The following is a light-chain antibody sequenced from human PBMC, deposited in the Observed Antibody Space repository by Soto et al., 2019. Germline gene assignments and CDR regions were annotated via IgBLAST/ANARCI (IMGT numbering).Light chain of an antibody. CDR2: DVT. Sequence: QSALTQPASVSGSPGQSITISCTGTSSDIGGYNYVSWFQQHPGKAPKLMIYDVTYRPSGVSDRFSASKSGNTASLTISGLQAEDEADYYCSSYTGTTTHVLFGGGTQLTVL. J-gene: IGLJ2*01. V-gene: IGLV2-14*03. CDR3: SSYTGTTTHVL. CDR1: SSDIGGYNY.